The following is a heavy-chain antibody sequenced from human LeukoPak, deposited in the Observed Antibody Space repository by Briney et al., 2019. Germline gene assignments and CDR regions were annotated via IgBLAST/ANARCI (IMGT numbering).Heavy chain of an antibody. CDR3: ARDEGVATRTPGFDY. D-gene: IGHD5-12*01. CDR1: GFTFSSYG. Sequence: EGSLRLSCAASGFTFSSYGMHWVRQAPGKGLEWVAVIWYDGSNKYYADSVKGRFTISRDNSKNTLYLQMNSLRAEDTAVYYCARDEGVATRTPGFDYWGQGTLVTVSS. CDR2: IWYDGSNK. J-gene: IGHJ4*02. V-gene: IGHV3-33*01.